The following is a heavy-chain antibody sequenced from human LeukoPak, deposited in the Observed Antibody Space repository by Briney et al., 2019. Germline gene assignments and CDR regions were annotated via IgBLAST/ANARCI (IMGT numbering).Heavy chain of an antibody. V-gene: IGHV1-24*01. CDR1: GYTLTELS. CDR2: FDPEDGET. J-gene: IGHJ1*01. D-gene: IGHD3-22*01. Sequence: ASVKVSCKVSGYTLTELSMHWVRQAPGKGLEWMGGFDPEDGETIYAQKFQGRVTMTEDTSTDTAYMELSSLRSEDTAVYYCARIGGYYDSSGYYLEYFQHWGQGTLVTVSS. CDR3: ARIGGYYDSSGYYLEYFQH.